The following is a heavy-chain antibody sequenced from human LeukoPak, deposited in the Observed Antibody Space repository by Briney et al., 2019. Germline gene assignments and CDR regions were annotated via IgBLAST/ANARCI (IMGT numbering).Heavy chain of an antibody. Sequence: GSLRLSCAASGFTVSDNYMIWGRQAPGKGLEWISLIYSGGDTYYPDSVRGRFTISRDNSKNTLYIQMNSLRAEDTAVYSCARGPPACSTNCYGYLDHWGQGTLVTVSS. V-gene: IGHV3-53*01. D-gene: IGHD2-2*01. CDR1: GFTVSDNY. CDR2: IYSGGDT. CDR3: ARGPPACSTNCYGYLDH. J-gene: IGHJ4*02.